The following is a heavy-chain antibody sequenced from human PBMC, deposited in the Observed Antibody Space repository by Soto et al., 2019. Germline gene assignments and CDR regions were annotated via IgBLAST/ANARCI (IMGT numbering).Heavy chain of an antibody. CDR2: IYYSGST. D-gene: IGHD3-3*01. Sequence: PSETLSLTCTVSGGSISSSSYYWGWIRQPPGKGLEWIGSIYYSGSTHYNPSLKSRVTISVDTSKNQLSLKLSSVTAADTAVYYCARQVLRSLEWLSSEFDPWGQGTLVTVSS. CDR1: GGSISSSSYY. J-gene: IGHJ5*02. V-gene: IGHV4-39*01. CDR3: ARQVLRSLEWLSSEFDP.